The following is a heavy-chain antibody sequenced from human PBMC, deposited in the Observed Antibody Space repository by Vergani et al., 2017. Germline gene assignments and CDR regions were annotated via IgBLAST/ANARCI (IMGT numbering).Heavy chain of an antibody. Sequence: EVQLVESGGGLVKPGGSLRLSCAASGFTFINAWMTWVRQAPGKGLEWVGRIKSKTDVGTTYYAAPVKGKFTISRDDSKNTLYLQMNSLKTEDTAVYYCAKRYKFVWGSYRYRETGFGFDYWGQGTLVTVSS. CDR3: AKRYKFVWGSYRYRETGFGFDY. V-gene: IGHV3-15*01. CDR2: IKSKTDVGTT. CDR1: GFTFINAW. J-gene: IGHJ4*02. D-gene: IGHD3-16*02.